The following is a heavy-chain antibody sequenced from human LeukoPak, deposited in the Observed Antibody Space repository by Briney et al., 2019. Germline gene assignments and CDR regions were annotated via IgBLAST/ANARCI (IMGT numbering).Heavy chain of an antibody. J-gene: IGHJ4*02. Sequence: ASVKVSCKASGYTFTSYDINWVRQAPGQGLEWMGWINPNSGGTNYAQKFQGRVTMTRDTSISTAYMELSRLRSDDTAVYYCARTMTTVNPLDYWGQGTLVTVSS. CDR3: ARTMTTVNPLDY. CDR2: INPNSGGT. CDR1: GYTFTSYD. D-gene: IGHD4-17*01. V-gene: IGHV1-2*02.